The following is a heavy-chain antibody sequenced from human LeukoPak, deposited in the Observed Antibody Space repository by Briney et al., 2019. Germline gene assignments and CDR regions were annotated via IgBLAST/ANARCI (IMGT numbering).Heavy chain of an antibody. CDR1: GGSISSYY. D-gene: IGHD3-16*01. V-gene: IGHV4-4*07. CDR3: ARDGATFGPESLGYFDY. Sequence: SETLSLTCTVSGGSISSYYWSWIRQPAGKGLEWIGRIYTSGSTNSNPSLKSRVTMSVDTSKNQFSLKLSSVTAADTAVYYCARDGATFGPESLGYFDYWGQGTLVTVSS. CDR2: IYTSGST. J-gene: IGHJ4*02.